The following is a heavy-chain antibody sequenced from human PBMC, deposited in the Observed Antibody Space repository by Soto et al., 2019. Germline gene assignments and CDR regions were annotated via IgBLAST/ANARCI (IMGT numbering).Heavy chain of an antibody. CDR1: GFTFSSYA. D-gene: IGHD2-15*01. Sequence: DVQLLESGGGLVQPEGSLRLSCAASGFTFSSYAMGWVRQGPGKGLEWVAVVSIGGSTHYADSVRGRYTIYRNNSKNKLSLHMNSLTAEDTDVYFCAKRRGAGGHFDYWGQGALVTVSS. J-gene: IGHJ4*02. V-gene: IGHV3-23*01. CDR3: AKRRGAGGHFDY. CDR2: VSIGGST.